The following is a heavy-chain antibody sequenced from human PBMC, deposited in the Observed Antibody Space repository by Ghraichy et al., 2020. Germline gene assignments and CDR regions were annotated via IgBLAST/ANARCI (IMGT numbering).Heavy chain of an antibody. CDR1: GFSFNSYW. Sequence: GGSLRLSCAASGFSFNSYWIHWVRQAPGKGLVWVSRIYSDGSSTIYADSVKGRFTISRDNAKNTLFLEMNSLRAEDTAVYYCARDSNWKMDVWGQGTTVTVSS. D-gene: IGHD1-1*01. V-gene: IGHV3-74*01. CDR3: ARDSNWKMDV. CDR2: IYSDGSST. J-gene: IGHJ6*02.